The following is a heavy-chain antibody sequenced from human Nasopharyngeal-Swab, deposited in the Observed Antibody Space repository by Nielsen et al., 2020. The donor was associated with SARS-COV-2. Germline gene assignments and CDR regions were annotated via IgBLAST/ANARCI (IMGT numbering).Heavy chain of an antibody. Sequence: SETLSLTCTVSGGSISNYYWSWIRQPPGKGLEWIGQNFYSGSTNYNPSIKTRVTISVDTSKNEFSLKLNSVTAADTAVYYCARFSGSYSLNWFDPWGQGILVIVSS. CDR3: ARFSGSYSLNWFDP. CDR2: NFYSGST. V-gene: IGHV4-59*01. D-gene: IGHD3-10*01. J-gene: IGHJ5*02. CDR1: GGSISNYY.